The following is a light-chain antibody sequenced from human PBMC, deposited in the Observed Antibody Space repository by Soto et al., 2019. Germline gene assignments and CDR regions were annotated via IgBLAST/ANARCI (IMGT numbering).Light chain of an antibody. Sequence: DIQMTQSPSTLFASVGDRVTITCRASQSISSWLAWYQQKPGKAPKLLIYKASTLESGVTSRFSGSGSGTEFTLTISSLQPDDLATYYCQQYSSYSTFGQGTKLEIK. CDR1: QSISSW. CDR3: QQYSSYST. CDR2: KAS. V-gene: IGKV1-5*03. J-gene: IGKJ2*01.